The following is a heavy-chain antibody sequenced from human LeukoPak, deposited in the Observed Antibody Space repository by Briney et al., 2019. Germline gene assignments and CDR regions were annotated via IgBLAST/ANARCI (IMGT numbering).Heavy chain of an antibody. Sequence: SETLSLTCTVSGGSISSYYWSRVRQPPGKRLEWIGYIYYRGTTNYNPSLKSRLTISIDTSKNQFSLKLNSVTAADTAVYYCAAESEKSFDYWGQGTLVTVSS. CDR2: IYYRGTT. CDR3: AAESEKSFDY. J-gene: IGHJ4*02. CDR1: GGSISSYY. V-gene: IGHV4-59*01.